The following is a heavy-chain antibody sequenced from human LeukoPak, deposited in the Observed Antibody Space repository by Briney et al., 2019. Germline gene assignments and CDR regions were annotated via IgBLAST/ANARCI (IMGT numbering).Heavy chain of an antibody. D-gene: IGHD3-10*01. CDR2: IYSGGST. CDR3: ARQSLWFGELNDAFDI. CDR1: GFTVSSNY. V-gene: IGHV3-53*01. Sequence: GGSLRLSCAVSGFTVSSNYMSWVRQAPGKGLEWVSVIYSGGSTYYTDSVKGRFTISRDNSKNTLYLQMNSLRAEDTAVYYRARQSLWFGELNDAFDIWGQGTMVTVSS. J-gene: IGHJ3*02.